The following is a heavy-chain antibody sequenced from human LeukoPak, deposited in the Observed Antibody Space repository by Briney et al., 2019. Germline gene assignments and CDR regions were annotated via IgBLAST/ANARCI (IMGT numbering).Heavy chain of an antibody. V-gene: IGHV3-30-3*01. D-gene: IGHD1-26*01. CDR3: AKELGATSYFDY. Sequence: PGGSLRLSCAASGFTFSSYAMHWVRQAPGKGLEWVAVISYDGSNKYYADSVKGRFTISRDNSKNTLYLQMNSLRAEDTAVYYCAKELGATSYFDYWGQGTLVTVSS. CDR2: ISYDGSNK. J-gene: IGHJ4*02. CDR1: GFTFSSYA.